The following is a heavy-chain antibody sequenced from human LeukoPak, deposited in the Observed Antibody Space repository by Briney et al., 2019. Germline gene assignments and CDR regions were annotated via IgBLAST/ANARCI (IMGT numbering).Heavy chain of an antibody. D-gene: IGHD3-10*01. V-gene: IGHV4-31*03. J-gene: IGHJ4*02. Sequence: PSETLSLTCTVSAGSISSGGYCGRWIRQHPGKGLEWIGYIYYSGSTYYNPSLKSRVTISVDTSKNQFSLKLSSVTAADYCVNYSASGGSWFGELPFDYWGQGTLVTVSS. CDR1: AGSISSGGYC. CDR3: ASGGSWFGELPFDY. CDR2: IYYSGST.